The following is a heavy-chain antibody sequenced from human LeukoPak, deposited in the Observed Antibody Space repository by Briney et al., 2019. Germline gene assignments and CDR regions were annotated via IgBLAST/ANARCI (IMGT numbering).Heavy chain of an antibody. CDR2: MKRNSGNT. D-gene: IGHD1-26*01. CDR3: ARGLWEDSRRFDY. V-gene: IGHV1-8*01. CDR1: GYTLTCYD. J-gene: IGHJ4*02. Sequence: AAAEVVWRTSGYTLTCYDIKWVRQATGEGLEWMGWMKRNSGNTGYAQKFQGRVTMTRNHSTSTAYMELGSLRSEDTAGEYCARGLWEDSRRFDYWGQGTLVTVSS.